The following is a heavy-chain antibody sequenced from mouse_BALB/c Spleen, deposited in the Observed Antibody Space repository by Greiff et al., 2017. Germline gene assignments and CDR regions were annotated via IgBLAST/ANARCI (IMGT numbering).Heavy chain of an antibody. J-gene: IGHJ3*01. CDR3: ARIGYYYGSRGAWFAY. D-gene: IGHD1-1*01. CDR2: IWWDDDK. V-gene: IGHV8-8*01. CDR1: GFSLSTSGMG. Sequence: QVTLKESGPGILQPSQTLSLTCSFSGFSLSTSGMGVGWIRQPSGKGLEWLAHIWWDDDKRYNPALKSRLTISKDTSSNQVFLKIASVDTADTATYYCARIGYYYGSRGAWFAYWGQGTLVTVSA.